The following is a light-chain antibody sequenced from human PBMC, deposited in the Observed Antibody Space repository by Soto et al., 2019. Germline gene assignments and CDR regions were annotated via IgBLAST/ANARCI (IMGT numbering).Light chain of an antibody. Sequence: DIQMTRSPSTLSASVGDRVTITCRASQSISSWLAWYQQKLGRAPRLLVYDASSLESGVPSRFSGSGYGTEFTLTISSLQPDDFATYYCQQYDKWPPTFGQGTKVDIK. J-gene: IGKJ1*01. CDR1: QSISSW. V-gene: IGKV1-5*01. CDR3: QQYDKWPPT. CDR2: DAS.